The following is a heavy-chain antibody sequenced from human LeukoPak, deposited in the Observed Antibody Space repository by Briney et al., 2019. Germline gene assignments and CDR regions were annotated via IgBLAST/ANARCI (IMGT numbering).Heavy chain of an antibody. CDR3: ASTPLYYYDSSGSFGYFDY. Sequence: GESLKISCKGSGYSFTSYWIGWVRQMPGKGLEWMGTIYPGDSDTRYSPSFQGQATISADKSISTAYLQWSSLKASDTAMYYCASTPLYYYDSSGSFGYFDYWGQGTLVTVSS. D-gene: IGHD3-22*01. V-gene: IGHV5-51*01. CDR1: GYSFTSYW. J-gene: IGHJ4*02. CDR2: IYPGDSDT.